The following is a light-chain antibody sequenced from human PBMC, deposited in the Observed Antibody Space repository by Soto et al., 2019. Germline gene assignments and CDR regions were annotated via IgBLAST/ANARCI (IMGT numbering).Light chain of an antibody. CDR2: DSS. J-gene: IGKJ5*01. Sequence: EVVLTQSPATLSLSPGERATLSCRASQSVSSYIAWYQQKPGQAPRLLIYDSSNRATCIPARFSGSGSGTDFTLTISSLEPEDFAVYYCQQRNSWPVTFGQGTRLEIK. V-gene: IGKV3-11*01. CDR1: QSVSSY. CDR3: QQRNSWPVT.